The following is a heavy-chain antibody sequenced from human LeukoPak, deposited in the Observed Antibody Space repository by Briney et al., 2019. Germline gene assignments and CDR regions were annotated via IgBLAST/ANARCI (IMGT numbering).Heavy chain of an antibody. CDR1: GGSISSGDYY. Sequence: PSQTLSLICTVSGGSISSGDYYWSWIRQPPGKGLEWIGYIYYSGSTYYNPSLKSRVTISVDTSKNQFSLKLTSVTAADTAVYYCAKQWLRNAFDIWGQGKMVTVSS. CDR2: IYYSGST. D-gene: IGHD3-22*01. J-gene: IGHJ3*02. CDR3: AKQWLRNAFDI. V-gene: IGHV4-30-4*08.